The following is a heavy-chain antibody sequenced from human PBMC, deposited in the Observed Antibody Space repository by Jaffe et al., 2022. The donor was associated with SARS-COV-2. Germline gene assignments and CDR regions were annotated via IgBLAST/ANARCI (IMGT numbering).Heavy chain of an antibody. J-gene: IGHJ4*02. CDR2: IYWDDDK. CDR1: GFSLSTRGTN. D-gene: IGHD3-16*02. CDR3: THTRQYSQNNSALHYRLTDY. V-gene: IGHV2-5*02. Sequence: QITLKESGPTLVKPTQTLTVTCTFSGFSLSTRGTNVGWIRQPPRKALEWLAIIYWDDDKRYSPSLKSRLSLTKDTSKNLVVLTMTNVDPEDTATYYCTHTRQYSQNNSALHYRLTDYWGPGTLVTVSS.